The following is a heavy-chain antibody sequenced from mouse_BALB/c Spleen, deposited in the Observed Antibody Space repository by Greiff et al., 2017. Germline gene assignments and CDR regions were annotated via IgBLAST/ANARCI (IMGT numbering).Heavy chain of an antibody. CDR1: GYTFTDYN. Sequence: VQLQQSGPELVKPGASVKIPCKASGYTFTDYNMDWVKQSHGKSLEWIGDINPNNGGTIYNQKFKGKATLTVDKSSSTAYMELRSLTSEDTAVYYCARVYDYDVWFAYWGQGTLVTVSA. CDR2: INPNNGGT. D-gene: IGHD2-4*01. J-gene: IGHJ3*01. V-gene: IGHV1-18*01. CDR3: ARVYDYDVWFAY.